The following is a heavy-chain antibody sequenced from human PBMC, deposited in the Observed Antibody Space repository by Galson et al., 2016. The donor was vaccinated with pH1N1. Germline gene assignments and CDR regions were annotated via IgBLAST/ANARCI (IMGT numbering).Heavy chain of an antibody. CDR3: STDPLSTKGGRPLNFFYHYSMDV. CDR1: GFTFRNAW. J-gene: IGHJ6*02. V-gene: IGHV3-15*01. CDR2: IKSRGDGATV. D-gene: IGHD2-21*01. Sequence: SLRLSCAASGFTFRNAWMNWVRQPPGKGLEWVGRIKSRGDGATVDYAAPVKGRFIISRDDVKSTLYLHMRSLKTEDTAVYYCSTDPLSTKGGRPLNFFYHYSMDVWGQGTTVAVSS.